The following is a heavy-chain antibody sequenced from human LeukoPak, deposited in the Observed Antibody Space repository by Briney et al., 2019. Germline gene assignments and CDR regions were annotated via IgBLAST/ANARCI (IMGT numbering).Heavy chain of an antibody. J-gene: IGHJ4*02. D-gene: IGHD1-26*01. Sequence: SETLSLTCTISGGSISSWTYYWGWIRQPPGKGLEWIGTIYYAGDTYYNPSLESRLTISVDTSKNQFSLKLRSVTAADTAVYYCATWDSGRYSQIDNWGQGTLVTVSS. CDR1: GGSISSWTYY. CDR3: ATWDSGRYSQIDN. CDR2: IYYAGDT. V-gene: IGHV4-39*01.